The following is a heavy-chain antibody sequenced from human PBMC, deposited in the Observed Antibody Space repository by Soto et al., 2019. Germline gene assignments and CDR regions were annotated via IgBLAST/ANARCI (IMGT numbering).Heavy chain of an antibody. J-gene: IGHJ5*02. Sequence: QVQLVQSGAEVKKPGASVKVSCKASGYTFTSYGISWVRQAPGQGLEWMGWISAYNGNTNYAQKLQGRVTMTTDTSTSTAYMGLRSLRSDDTAVYYCAGDGAMSSGSYYQIYNWFDPWGQGTLVTVSS. CDR3: AGDGAMSSGSYYQIYNWFDP. V-gene: IGHV1-18*01. CDR1: GYTFTSYG. D-gene: IGHD3-10*01. CDR2: ISAYNGNT.